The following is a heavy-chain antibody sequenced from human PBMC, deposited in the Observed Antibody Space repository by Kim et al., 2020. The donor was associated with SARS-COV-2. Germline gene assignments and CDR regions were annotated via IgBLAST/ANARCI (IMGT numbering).Heavy chain of an antibody. CDR2: NK. CDR3: ARESLDYFDY. V-gene: IGHV3-33*01. D-gene: IGHD1-1*01. Sequence: NKYYADSGKGRFTISRDNSKNTLYLQMNSLRAEDTAVYYCARESLDYFDYWGQGTLVTVSS. J-gene: IGHJ4*02.